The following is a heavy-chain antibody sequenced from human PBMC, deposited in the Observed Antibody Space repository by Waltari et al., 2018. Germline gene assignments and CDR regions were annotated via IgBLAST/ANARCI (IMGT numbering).Heavy chain of an antibody. J-gene: IGHJ4*02. D-gene: IGHD3-22*01. V-gene: IGHV3-7*01. Sequence: EVQLVESGGGLVQPGGSLRLSCAASGFTFSSYWMSCVRQAPGKGLEWVANIKQDGSEKYYVDSVKGRFTISRDNSKNTLYLQMNSLRAEDTAVYYCAKDRSTMIVVVSSLFDYWGQGTLVTVSS. CDR1: GFTFSSYW. CDR3: AKDRSTMIVVVSSLFDY. CDR2: IKQDGSEK.